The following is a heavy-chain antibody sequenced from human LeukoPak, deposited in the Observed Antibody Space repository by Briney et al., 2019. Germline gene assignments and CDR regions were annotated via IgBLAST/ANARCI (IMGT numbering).Heavy chain of an antibody. CDR2: ISSSGSTI. D-gene: IGHD2-15*01. CDR3: ARYCSGGSCYRSSYYYGMDV. Sequence: GGSLRLSCAASGFTFSDYYMSWIRQAPGKGLEWVSYISSSGSTIYYADSVKGRFTISRDNAKNSLYLQMNSLRAEDTAVYYCARYCSGGSCYRSSYYYGMDVWGRGTTVTVSS. J-gene: IGHJ6*02. CDR1: GFTFSDYY. V-gene: IGHV3-11*01.